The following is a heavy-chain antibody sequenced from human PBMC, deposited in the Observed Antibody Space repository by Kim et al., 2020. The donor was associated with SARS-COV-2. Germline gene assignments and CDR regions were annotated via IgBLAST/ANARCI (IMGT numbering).Heavy chain of an antibody. J-gene: IGHJ4*02. D-gene: IGHD3-9*01. V-gene: IGHV6-1*01. Sequence: ALSVKSRITINPDTSKNQFSLQLNSVTPEDTAVYYCARDYYDVLTGYFDYWGQGTLVTVSS. CDR3: ARDYYDVLTGYFDY.